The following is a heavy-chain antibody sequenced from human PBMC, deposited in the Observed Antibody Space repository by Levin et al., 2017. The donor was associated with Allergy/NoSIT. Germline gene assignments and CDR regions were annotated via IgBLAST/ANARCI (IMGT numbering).Heavy chain of an antibody. Sequence: SETLSLTCKVSGGSISSGSYYWSWIRQPAAKGLEWIGRIYSSGSANYNPSLKSRVTISVDTSKNQFSLKLSSVTAADTAVYYCARAEVGSEHWGQGTQVTVSS. D-gene: IGHD3-10*01. J-gene: IGHJ4*02. CDR2: IYSSGSA. CDR3: ARAEVGSEH. CDR1: GGSISSGSYY. V-gene: IGHV4-61*02.